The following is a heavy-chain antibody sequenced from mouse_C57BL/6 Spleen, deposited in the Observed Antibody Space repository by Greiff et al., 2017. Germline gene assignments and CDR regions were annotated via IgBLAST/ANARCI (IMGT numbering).Heavy chain of an antibody. D-gene: IGHD1-1*02. J-gene: IGHJ2*01. Sequence: QVQLQQSGAELVRPGASVTLSCKASGYTFTDYEMHWVKQTPVHGLEWIGAIDPETGGTAYNQKFKGKAILTADKSSSTAYMELRSLTSEDSAVYYCTRRGGSYYFDYWCQGTTLTVSS. V-gene: IGHV1-15*01. CDR2: IDPETGGT. CDR1: GYTFTDYE. CDR3: TRRGGSYYFDY.